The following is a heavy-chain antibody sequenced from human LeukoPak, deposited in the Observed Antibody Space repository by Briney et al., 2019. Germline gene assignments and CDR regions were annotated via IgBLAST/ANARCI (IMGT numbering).Heavy chain of an antibody. V-gene: IGHV4-39*01. CDR1: GGSISSSSYY. CDR3: ARRGFDY. CDR2: IYYSGST. J-gene: IGHJ4*02. Sequence: SETLSLTCTVSGGSISSSSYYWGWIRQPPGKGLEWIGSIYYSGSTYYNPSLKSRVTISVDTSKNQFSLKLSSVTAADTAVYYCARRGFDYWGQGTLVTASS.